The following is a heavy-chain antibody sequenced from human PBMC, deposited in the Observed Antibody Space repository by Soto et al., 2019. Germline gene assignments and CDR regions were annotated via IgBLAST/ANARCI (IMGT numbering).Heavy chain of an antibody. D-gene: IGHD3-16*01. J-gene: IGHJ5*01. CDR1: GFSFSTFE. V-gene: IGHV3-23*01. CDR2: ISDDGSRT. CDR3: VRGGWLDF. Sequence: GGSLRLSCAASGFSFSTFEMSWVRQAPGRGLEWVSFISDDGSRTYYADAVKGRFTISRDNSKHTLYLQMNSLTAEDTAVYACVRGGWLDFWGQGTLVTVSS.